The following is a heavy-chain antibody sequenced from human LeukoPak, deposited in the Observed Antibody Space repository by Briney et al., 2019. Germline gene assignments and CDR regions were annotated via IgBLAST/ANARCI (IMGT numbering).Heavy chain of an antibody. Sequence: GGSLRLSCAASGFTVSSNYMSWVRQAPGKGLEWVSVIYSAGSTYYADSVKGRFTISRDNSKNTLYLQMTSLRAEDTAVYYCASEGLLDSNAMDVWGQGTTVTVSS. J-gene: IGHJ6*02. D-gene: IGHD3-9*01. CDR1: GFTVSSNY. V-gene: IGHV3-66*01. CDR3: ASEGLLDSNAMDV. CDR2: IYSAGST.